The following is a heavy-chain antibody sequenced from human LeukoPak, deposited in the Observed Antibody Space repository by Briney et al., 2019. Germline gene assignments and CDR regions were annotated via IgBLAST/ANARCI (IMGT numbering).Heavy chain of an antibody. J-gene: IGHJ2*01. Sequence: KPSETLSLTCAVYGGSFSGYYWSWIRQPPGKGLEWIGEINHSGSTNYNPSLKSRVTISVDTSKNQFSLKLSSVTAADTAVYCCARGLKWLLQRTWYFDLWGRGTLVTVSS. D-gene: IGHD3-22*01. CDR3: ARGLKWLLQRTWYFDL. CDR1: GGSFSGYY. CDR2: INHSGST. V-gene: IGHV4-34*01.